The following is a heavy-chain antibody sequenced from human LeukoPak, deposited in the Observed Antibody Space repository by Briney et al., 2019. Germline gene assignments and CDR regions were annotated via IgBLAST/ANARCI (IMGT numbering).Heavy chain of an antibody. CDR3: ARERKNWNYVDAFDI. V-gene: IGHV1-69*13. D-gene: IGHD1-7*01. CDR2: IIPIFGTA. J-gene: IGHJ3*02. CDR1: GGTFSSYA. Sequence: SVKVSCKASGGTFSSYAISWVRQAPGQGLEWMGGIIPIFGTANYAQKFQGRVTITADESTSTAYMELSSLRSEDTAVYYCARERKNWNYVDAFDIWGQGTMVTVSS.